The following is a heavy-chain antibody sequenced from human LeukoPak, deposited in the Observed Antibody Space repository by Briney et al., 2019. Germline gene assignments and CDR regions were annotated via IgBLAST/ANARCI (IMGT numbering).Heavy chain of an antibody. CDR2: ISYDGSNK. J-gene: IGHJ4*02. Sequence: GRSLGLSCAASGFTFSSYAMHWVRQAPGKGLEWVAVISYDGSNKYYADSVKGRFTISRDNSKNTLYLQINSLRAEDTAVYYCARARNDYDTSSFSALDYWGQGTLVTVSS. D-gene: IGHD3-22*01. V-gene: IGHV3-30-3*01. CDR1: GFTFSSYA. CDR3: ARARNDYDTSSFSALDY.